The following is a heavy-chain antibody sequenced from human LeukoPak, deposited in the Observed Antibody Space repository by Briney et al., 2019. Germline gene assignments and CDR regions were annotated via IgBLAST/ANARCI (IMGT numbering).Heavy chain of an antibody. V-gene: IGHV4-4*02. Sequence: SETLSLTCAVSGGSISSSNWWSWVRQPPGKGLEWIGEIYHSGSTNYNPSLKSRVTISVDKSKNQFSLKLSSVTAADTAVYYCARVPVNYDSSGWIDYWGQGTLVTVSS. D-gene: IGHD3-22*01. CDR2: IYHSGST. CDR3: ARVPVNYDSSGWIDY. CDR1: GGSISSSNW. J-gene: IGHJ4*02.